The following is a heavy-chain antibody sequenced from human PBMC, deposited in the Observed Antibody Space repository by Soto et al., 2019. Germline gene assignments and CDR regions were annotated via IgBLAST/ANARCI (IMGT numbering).Heavy chain of an antibody. CDR1: GGSFSGYF. CDR2: INHSGIT. CDR3: VRGPYNYNSRYFDY. D-gene: IGHD1-1*01. Sequence: LSLTCTVSGGSFSGYFWTWIRQPPGKGLEWLAEINHSGITNYNPSVESRVSMSVDTSKNQFSLRLYSVTAADTAVYYCVRGPYNYNSRYFDYWGQGTLVTVSS. V-gene: IGHV4-34*01. J-gene: IGHJ4*02.